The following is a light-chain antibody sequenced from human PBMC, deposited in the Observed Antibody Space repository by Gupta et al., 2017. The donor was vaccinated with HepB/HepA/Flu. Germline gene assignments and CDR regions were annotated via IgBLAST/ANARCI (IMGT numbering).Light chain of an antibody. Sequence: QSALTPPAAEAGSPGQSTTISCTGTSSDVGGYNYVSWYQQHPGKAPKLMIYDVSNRPSGVSNRFSGSKSGNTASLTISGLQAEDEADYYCSSYTSSSTVAFGGGTKLTVL. J-gene: IGLJ2*01. CDR3: SSYTSSSTVA. CDR2: DVS. V-gene: IGLV2-14*03. CDR1: SSDVGGYNY.